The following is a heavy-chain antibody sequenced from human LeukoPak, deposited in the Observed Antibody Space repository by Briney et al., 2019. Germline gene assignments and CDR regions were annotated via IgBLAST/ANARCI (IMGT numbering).Heavy chain of an antibody. D-gene: IGHD4-11*01. Sequence: GASVKVSCKASGGTFSSYAISWVRQAPGQGLEWMGRIIPILGIANYAQKFQGRVTITADKSTSTAYMELSSLRSEDTAVYCCARGGASSKWYDSWGQGTLVTVSS. J-gene: IGHJ5*01. CDR1: GGTFSSYA. CDR3: ARGGASSKWYDS. V-gene: IGHV1-69*04. CDR2: IIPILGIA.